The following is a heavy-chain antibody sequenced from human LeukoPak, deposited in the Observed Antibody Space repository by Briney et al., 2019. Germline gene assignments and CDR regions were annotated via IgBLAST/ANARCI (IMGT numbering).Heavy chain of an antibody. CDR1: GHAFTTYG. J-gene: IGHJ4*02. D-gene: IGHD5-24*01. V-gene: IGHV1-18*01. CDR2: ISAYDGNT. Sequence: ASVKVSCKASGHAFTTYGISWVRQAPGQGLEWMGWISAYDGNTNYAQKFQGRVTMTTATSTSTAYMELRSLRSDDTAVYYCARAPLPMGENDYRGQGTLVTVSS. CDR3: ARAPLPMGENDY.